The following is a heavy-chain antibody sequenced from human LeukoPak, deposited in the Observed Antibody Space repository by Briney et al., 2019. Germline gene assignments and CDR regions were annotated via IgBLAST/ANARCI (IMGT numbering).Heavy chain of an antibody. Sequence: SSETLSLTCTVSGGSISSSSYYWGWIRQPPGKGLEWIGYIYYSGSTNYNPSLKSRVTISVDTSKNQFSLKLSSVTAADTAVCYCARAPNRYRTRPQGGAFDIWGQGTMVTVSS. J-gene: IGHJ3*02. CDR2: IYYSGST. CDR3: ARAPNRYRTRPQGGAFDI. D-gene: IGHD1-14*01. CDR1: GGSISSSSYY. V-gene: IGHV4-61*05.